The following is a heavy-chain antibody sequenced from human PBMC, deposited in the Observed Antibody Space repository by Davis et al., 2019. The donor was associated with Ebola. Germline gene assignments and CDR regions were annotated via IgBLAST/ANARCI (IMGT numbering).Heavy chain of an antibody. V-gene: IGHV3-66*04. CDR2: IYRDGRT. CDR1: GFTFSTYA. CDR3: TRHVSGDFWYFDL. Sequence: GESLKISCAASGFTFSTYAMIWVRQAPGKGLEWVSVIYRDGRTYYADSVKGRFTISRDNSKNTLYLQMNSLRAEDTAVYYCTRHVSGDFWYFDLWGRGTLVTVSS. J-gene: IGHJ2*01. D-gene: IGHD4-17*01.